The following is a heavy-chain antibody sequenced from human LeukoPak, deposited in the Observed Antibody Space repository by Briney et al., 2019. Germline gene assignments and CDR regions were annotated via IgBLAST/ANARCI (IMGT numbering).Heavy chain of an antibody. V-gene: IGHV4-59*08. CDR2: IYYSGST. D-gene: IGHD3-22*01. CDR3: ARLNSSGYYYGIDY. J-gene: IGHJ4*02. CDR1: GGSISSYY. Sequence: SETLSLTCTVSGGSISSYYWSWIRQPPGKGLEWIGYIYYSGSTNYNPSLKSRVTISVDTSKNQFSLKLSSVTAADTAVYYCARLNSSGYYYGIDYWGQGTLVTVSS.